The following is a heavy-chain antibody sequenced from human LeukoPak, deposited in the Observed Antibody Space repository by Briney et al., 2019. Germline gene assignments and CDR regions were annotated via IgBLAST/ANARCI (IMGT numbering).Heavy chain of an antibody. CDR1: GFTFSNYD. CDR2: IWYNGSNK. D-gene: IGHD5-24*01. Sequence: GGSLRLSCAASGFTFSNYDVHWVRQAPGKGLEWVAAIWYNGSNKYYVDSVRGRFTISRDISKNTLYLQMKSLSAEDTAVYYCARHGYNYGFDYWGQGTLVTVSS. V-gene: IGHV3-33*01. J-gene: IGHJ4*02. CDR3: ARHGYNYGFDY.